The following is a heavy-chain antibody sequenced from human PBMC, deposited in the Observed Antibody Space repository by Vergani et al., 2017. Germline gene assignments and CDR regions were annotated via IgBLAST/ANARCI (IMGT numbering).Heavy chain of an antibody. D-gene: IGHD1-26*01. V-gene: IGHV2-5*02. CDR2: IYWDDDK. J-gene: IGHJ4*02. CDR1: GFSLSTSGVG. Sequence: QITLKESGPTLVKPTQTLTLTCTFSGFSLSTSGVGVGGIRQPPGKALGWLALIYWDDDKRYSPSLNSRLTITKDTSKNQVVLTMTNMDPVDPATYYCAHRRGWEDFLDYWGQGTLVTVSS. CDR3: AHRRGWEDFLDY.